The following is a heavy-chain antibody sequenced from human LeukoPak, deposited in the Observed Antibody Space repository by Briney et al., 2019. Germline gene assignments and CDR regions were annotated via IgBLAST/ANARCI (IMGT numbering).Heavy chain of an antibody. CDR2: ISSSGSGT. V-gene: IGHV3-11*01. D-gene: IGHD3-16*01. Sequence: GGSLRLSCAASGFTFSDYYMSWIRQAPGKGLEWVSYISSSGSGTYYADSVEGRFTISRDNAKNSLHLQMNSLRAEDTAVYYCARALYDAFDIWGQGTMVTVSS. CDR1: GFTFSDYY. CDR3: ARALYDAFDI. J-gene: IGHJ3*02.